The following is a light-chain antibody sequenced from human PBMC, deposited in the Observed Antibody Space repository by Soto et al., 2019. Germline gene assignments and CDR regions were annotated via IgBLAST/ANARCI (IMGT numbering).Light chain of an antibody. J-gene: IGKJ1*01. CDR1: QGIRKD. Sequence: AIQMTQSPSSLSASVGDRVTMTCRASQGIRKDLAWYQQKPGKAPKLLIYATSSLQSGVPSRFSGSGSGRDFTLTISSLQPEDFATYYCQQYNNWPQTFGQGTKVDIK. CDR2: ATS. CDR3: QQYNNWPQT. V-gene: IGKV1-6*02.